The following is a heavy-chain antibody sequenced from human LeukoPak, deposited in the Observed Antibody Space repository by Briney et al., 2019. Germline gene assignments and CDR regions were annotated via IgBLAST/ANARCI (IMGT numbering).Heavy chain of an antibody. D-gene: IGHD6-13*01. CDR1: GFTFSSYG. CDR3: ARTKKYSSSWGHLFDY. Sequence: PGGSLRLSCAASGFTFSSYGMSWVRQAPGKGLEWVSAISGSGGSTYYADSVKGRFTISRDNAKNSLYLQMNSLRAEDTAVYYCARTKKYSSSWGHLFDYWGQGTLVTVSS. V-gene: IGHV3-23*01. CDR2: ISGSGGST. J-gene: IGHJ4*02.